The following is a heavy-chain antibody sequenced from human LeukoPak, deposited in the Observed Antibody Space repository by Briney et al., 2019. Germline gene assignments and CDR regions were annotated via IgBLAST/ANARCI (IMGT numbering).Heavy chain of an antibody. D-gene: IGHD3-10*01. CDR3: ASLSLRVTMVRGVSSFDY. CDR1: GGSFSGYY. CDR2: INHSGST. Sequence: SETLSLTCAVYGGSFSGYYWSWIRQPPGKGLEWIGEINHSGSTNYNPSLKSRVTISVDTSKNQFSLKLSSVTAADTAVYYCASLSLRVTMVRGVSSFDYWGQGTLVTVSS. V-gene: IGHV4-34*01. J-gene: IGHJ4*02.